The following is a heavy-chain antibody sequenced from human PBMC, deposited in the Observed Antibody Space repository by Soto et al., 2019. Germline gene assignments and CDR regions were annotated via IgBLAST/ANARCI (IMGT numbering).Heavy chain of an antibody. CDR2: ISGSGGST. CDR3: AKDRGDSSSRTPKVGHYYYGMDV. J-gene: IGHJ6*02. V-gene: IGHV3-23*01. D-gene: IGHD6-13*01. CDR1: GFTFSSYA. Sequence: GGSLRLSCAASGFTFSSYAMSWVRQAPGKGLEWVSAISGSGGSTYYADSVKGRFTISRDNSKNTLYLQMNSLRAEDTAVYYGAKDRGDSSSRTPKVGHYYYGMDVWGQGTTVTVSS.